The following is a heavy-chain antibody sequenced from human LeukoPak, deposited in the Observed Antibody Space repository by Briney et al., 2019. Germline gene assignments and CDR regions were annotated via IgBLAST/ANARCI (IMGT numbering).Heavy chain of an antibody. CDR2: INPNSGGT. V-gene: IGHV1-2*02. D-gene: IGHD6-6*01. CDR1: GYTFTGYY. J-gene: IGHJ3*02. CDR3: AIEGGSSYAFDI. Sequence: ASVKVSCKASGYTFTGYYMHWVRQAPGQGLEWMGWINPNSGGTNYAQKFQGRVTMTEDTSTDTAYMELSSLRSEDTAVYYCAIEGGSSYAFDIWGQGTMVTVSS.